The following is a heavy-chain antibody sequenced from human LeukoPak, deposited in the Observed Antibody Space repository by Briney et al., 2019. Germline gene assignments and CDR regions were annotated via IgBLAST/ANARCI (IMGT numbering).Heavy chain of an antibody. J-gene: IGHJ6*03. V-gene: IGHV1-18*04. D-gene: IGHD3-10*01. Sequence: ASVKVSCKASGYTFTSYGISWVRQAPGQGLEWMGWISAYNGNTNYAQKLQGTVTMTTGTSTSTAYMELRSLRSDDTAVYYCAREKGMGYYGSGSPDMYYYMDVWGKGTTVTVSS. CDR3: AREKGMGYYGSGSPDMYYYMDV. CDR2: ISAYNGNT. CDR1: GYTFTSYG.